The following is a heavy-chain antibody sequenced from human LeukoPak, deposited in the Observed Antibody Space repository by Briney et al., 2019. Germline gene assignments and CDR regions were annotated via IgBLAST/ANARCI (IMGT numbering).Heavy chain of an antibody. D-gene: IGHD2-21*01. CDR3: AKAPVTSCRGAYCYPFDS. Sequence: PGGSLRLSCAASGFTFSSYWMSWVRQAPGKGLEWVANIKQDGSEKYYVDSVKGRFTISRDNAKNSLHLQMNSLRAEDAAVYFCAKAPVTSCRGAYCYPFDSWGQGTLVTASS. V-gene: IGHV3-7*03. J-gene: IGHJ4*02. CDR1: GFTFSSYW. CDR2: IKQDGSEK.